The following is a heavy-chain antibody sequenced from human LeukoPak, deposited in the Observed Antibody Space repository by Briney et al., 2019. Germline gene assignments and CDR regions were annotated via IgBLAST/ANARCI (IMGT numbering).Heavy chain of an antibody. CDR3: AVGWDSATLDY. D-gene: IGHD2-15*01. V-gene: IGHV3-21*01. J-gene: IGHJ4*02. Sequence: GGSLRLSCAASGFTFSSYSMNWVRQAPGKGLEWVSSISSSNSYIYYADSVKGRFTISRDNAKNSLYLQMNSLRAEDTAVYYCAVGWDSATLDYWGQGTLVTVSS. CDR2: ISSSNSYI. CDR1: GFTFSSYS.